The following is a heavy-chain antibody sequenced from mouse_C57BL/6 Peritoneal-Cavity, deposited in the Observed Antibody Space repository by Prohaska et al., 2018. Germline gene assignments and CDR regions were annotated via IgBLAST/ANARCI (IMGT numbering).Heavy chain of an antibody. Sequence: DVQLQESGPGLVKPSQSLSLPCSVTGYSITSGYYWNWIRQFPGNKLEWMGYISYDGSNNYNPSLKKRISITRDTSKNQFFLKLNSVTTEDTATYYCARGGTGTVLDYWGQGTTLTVSS. D-gene: IGHD4-1*01. CDR3: ARGGTGTVLDY. J-gene: IGHJ2*01. CDR2: ISYDGSN. V-gene: IGHV3-6*01. CDR1: GYSITSGYY.